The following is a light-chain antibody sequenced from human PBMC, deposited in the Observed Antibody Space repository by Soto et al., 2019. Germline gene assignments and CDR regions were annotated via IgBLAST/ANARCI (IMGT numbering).Light chain of an antibody. CDR1: SSDVGGYNY. CDR2: EVS. Sequence: QSVLTQPPSASGSPGQSVTISCTGTSSDVGGYNYVSWYQQHPGRAPKLLIYEVSKRPSGVPDRFSGSKSDNTASLTVSGLQAEDEADSSCSSFARSSIALFVFGTGTKVTVL. CDR3: SSFARSSIALFV. J-gene: IGLJ1*01. V-gene: IGLV2-8*01.